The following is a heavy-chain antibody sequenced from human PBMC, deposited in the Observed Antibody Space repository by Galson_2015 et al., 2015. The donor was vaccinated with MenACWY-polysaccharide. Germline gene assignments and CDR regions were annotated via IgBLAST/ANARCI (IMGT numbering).Heavy chain of an antibody. V-gene: IGHV3-11*01. Sequence: SLRLSCAASGFTFSDYYMSRIRQAPGKGLEWVSYISSGGNNMNYADSVKGRFTISRDNAKNSLYLQTNSLRDDDTAVYYCAKGLRGPAAGTDYFDYWGQGTLVTVSS. CDR1: GFTFSDYY. CDR2: ISSGGNNM. D-gene: IGHD6-13*01. J-gene: IGHJ4*02. CDR3: AKGLRGPAAGTDYFDY.